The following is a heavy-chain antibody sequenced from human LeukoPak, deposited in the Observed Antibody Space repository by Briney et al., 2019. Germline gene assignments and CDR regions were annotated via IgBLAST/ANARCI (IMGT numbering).Heavy chain of an antibody. J-gene: IGHJ4*02. Sequence: GESLNISCKGSGYTFTTYWIGWVRQMPGKGLEWMGIIYPGDSDPRYSPSFQGQVTISADTSISTAYLRWSSLKASDSAMYYCVRHGLGSSWFGFDYWGQGTLVTVSS. CDR3: VRHGLGSSWFGFDY. D-gene: IGHD6-13*01. CDR2: IYPGDSDP. CDR1: GYTFTTYW. V-gene: IGHV5-51*01.